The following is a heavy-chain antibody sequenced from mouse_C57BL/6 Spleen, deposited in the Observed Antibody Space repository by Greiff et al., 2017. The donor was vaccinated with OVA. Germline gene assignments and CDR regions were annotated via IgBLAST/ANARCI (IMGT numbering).Heavy chain of an antibody. CDR2: IDPSDSET. V-gene: IGHV1-52*01. J-gene: IGHJ3*01. D-gene: IGHD2-10*02. CDR1: GYTFTSYW. Sequence: QVHVKQPGAELVRPGSSVKLSCKASGYTFTSYWMHWVKQRPIQGLEWIGNIDPSDSETHYNQKFKDKATLTVDKSSSTAYMQLSSLTSEDSAVYYCARGREYGNYDFAYWGQGTLVTVSA. CDR3: ARGREYGNYDFAY.